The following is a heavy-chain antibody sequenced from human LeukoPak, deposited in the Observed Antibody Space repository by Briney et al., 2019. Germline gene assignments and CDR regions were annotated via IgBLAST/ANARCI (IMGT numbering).Heavy chain of an antibody. CDR2: ISWDGGST. V-gene: IGHV3-43D*04. D-gene: IGHD5-12*01. J-gene: IGHJ4*02. CDR1: GFTFDDYA. CDR3: AKGSIGYATDGYFDS. Sequence: GGSLRLSCAASGFTFDDYAMHWVRQAPGKGLEWVSLISWDGGSTYYADSVKGRFTISGDNSKNSLYVQMNSLRAEDTALYYCAKGSIGYATDGYFDSWGQGALVTVSS.